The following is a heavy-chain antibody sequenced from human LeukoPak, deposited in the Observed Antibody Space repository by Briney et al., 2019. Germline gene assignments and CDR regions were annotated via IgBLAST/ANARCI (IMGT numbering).Heavy chain of an antibody. Sequence: GGSLRLSCAASGFTFSSYAMPWVRQAPGKGLEWVAVISYDGSNKYYADSVKGRFTISRDNSKNTLYLQMNSLRAEDTAVYYCARDIQVDSSGYRDWFDPWGQGTLVTVSS. D-gene: IGHD3-22*01. CDR3: ARDIQVDSSGYRDWFDP. CDR1: GFTFSSYA. CDR2: ISYDGSNK. V-gene: IGHV3-30-3*01. J-gene: IGHJ5*02.